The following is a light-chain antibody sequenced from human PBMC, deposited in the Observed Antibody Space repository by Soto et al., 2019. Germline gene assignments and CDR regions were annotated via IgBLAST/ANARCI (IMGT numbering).Light chain of an antibody. Sequence: SYELSQPLSVSVALGQTARVTCGGNNIGSKNVHWYQQKPRQAPVLVIYRDSYRPSGIPGRFSGSNSGNTATLTITRAQGGDEADYYCQMWDSSTVVFGGGTKLTVL. CDR3: QMWDSSTVV. CDR1: NIGSKN. J-gene: IGLJ3*02. V-gene: IGLV3-9*01. CDR2: RDS.